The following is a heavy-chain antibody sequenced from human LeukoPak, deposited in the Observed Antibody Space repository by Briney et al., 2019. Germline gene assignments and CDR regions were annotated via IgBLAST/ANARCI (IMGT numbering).Heavy chain of an antibody. Sequence: PGGSLRLSCAASGFTFSSYWMSWVRQAPGKGLEWVANIKQDGSEKYYVDSVMGRFTISRDNAKNSLFLQMNSLRAEDTAVYYCARLHYEILTGHPAFDFWGQGTLVTVSS. CDR2: IKQDGSEK. D-gene: IGHD3-9*01. J-gene: IGHJ4*02. V-gene: IGHV3-7*01. CDR1: GFTFSSYW. CDR3: ARLHYEILTGHPAFDF.